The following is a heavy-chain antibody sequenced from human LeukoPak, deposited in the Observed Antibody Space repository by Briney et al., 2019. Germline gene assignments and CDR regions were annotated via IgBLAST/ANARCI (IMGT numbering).Heavy chain of an antibody. V-gene: IGHV4-34*01. CDR1: GGSSSNYY. Sequence: KSSETLSLTCAVYGGSSSNYYWNWIRQSPGKGLEWIGEINQSGSTKYNPSLKSRVTISGDTSKNQFSLRLNSVTAADTAVYFCARAYRAHQTFHSYHYFDYWGQRTLVTVSS. CDR2: INQSGST. CDR3: ARAYRAHQTFHSYHYFDY. D-gene: IGHD5-18*01. J-gene: IGHJ4*02.